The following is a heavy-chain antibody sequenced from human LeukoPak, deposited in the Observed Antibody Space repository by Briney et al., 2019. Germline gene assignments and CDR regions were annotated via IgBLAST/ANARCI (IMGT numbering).Heavy chain of an antibody. D-gene: IGHD2-15*01. V-gene: IGHV3-7*01. CDR3: ARPELPGWSVLFDY. CDR2: IKEDGSEK. CDR1: GFSFSRYW. Sequence: PGGSLRLSCAASGFSFSRYWMSWVRQAPGKGLEWVANIKEDGSEKYYVDSVKGRFSISRDNAKNSLHLQMNSLRAEDTAVYYCARPELPGWSVLFDYWGQGTLVTVSS. J-gene: IGHJ4*02.